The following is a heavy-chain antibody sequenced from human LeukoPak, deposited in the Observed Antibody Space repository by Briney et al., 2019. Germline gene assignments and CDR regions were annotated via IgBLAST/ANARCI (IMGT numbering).Heavy chain of an antibody. D-gene: IGHD2-2*01. V-gene: IGHV4-4*07. CDR1: GGSISSYY. CDR2: IYTSGST. CDR3: ARFLVVPAAIYYYYYGMDV. J-gene: IGHJ6*02. Sequence: SETLSLTCTVSGGSISSYYWSWIRQPAGKGLEWIGRIYTSGSTNYNPSLKSRVTMSVDTSKNQFSLKLSSVTAADTAVYYCARFLVVPAAIYYYYYGMDVWGQGTTVTVSS.